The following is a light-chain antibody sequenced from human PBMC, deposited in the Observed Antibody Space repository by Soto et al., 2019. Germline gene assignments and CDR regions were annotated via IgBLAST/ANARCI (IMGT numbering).Light chain of an antibody. J-gene: IGLJ1*01. Sequence: ELTQPPSVSVSPGQTARITCSGDALPKQYAYWYQQLPGTAPKLLIYGNSNRPSGVPDRFSGSKSGTSASLAITGLQAEDEADYYCQSYDSSLSGPDVFGTGTKLTVL. CDR3: QSYDSSLSGPDV. V-gene: IGLV1-40*01. CDR1: DALPKQY. CDR2: GNS.